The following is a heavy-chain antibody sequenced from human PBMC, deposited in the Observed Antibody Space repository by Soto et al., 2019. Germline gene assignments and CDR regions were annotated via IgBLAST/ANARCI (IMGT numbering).Heavy chain of an antibody. D-gene: IGHD6-13*01. CDR2: IGAGGDT. Sequence: EVQLVESGGGLVQPGGSLRLSCAASGFTFSSSDMHWVRQVTGKGLEWVSAIGAGGDTYYPDSAQGRFTISTENAKHSLHLQLNSPSGEATTVYFCAGQGRSSTWYDWDFDLWGRGTLFTFS. V-gene: IGHV3-13*01. CDR3: AGQGRSSTWYDWDFDL. CDR1: GFTFSSSD. J-gene: IGHJ2*01.